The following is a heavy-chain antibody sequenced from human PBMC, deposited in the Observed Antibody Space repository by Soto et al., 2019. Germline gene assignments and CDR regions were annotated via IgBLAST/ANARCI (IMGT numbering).Heavy chain of an antibody. Sequence: PSETLSLTCTVSGGPISSSPYNWGWIRQPPKKGLEWIGTISYSATTYYNTSLKSRVTMSVDTSKNQFSLKLSSVTAADTAVYYCARHPTGFPNWFDSWGQGTLVTAPQ. J-gene: IGHJ5*01. CDR3: ARHPTGFPNWFDS. D-gene: IGHD1-1*01. V-gene: IGHV4-39*01. CDR2: ISYSATT. CDR1: GGPISSSPYN.